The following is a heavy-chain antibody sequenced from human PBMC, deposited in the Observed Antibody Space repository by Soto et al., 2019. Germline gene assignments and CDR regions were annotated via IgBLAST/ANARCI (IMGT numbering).Heavy chain of an antibody. CDR3: AKATATGGGAFDI. CDR2: ISGSGEIT. Sequence: GGSLRLSCAASGFPFRSYAMGWVRQAPGKGLEWISVISGSGEITLYTDSVKGRFTISRDSSNNMVYLQMNSLTAGDTALYYCAKATATGGGAFDICGQGTMVTVSS. CDR1: GFPFRSYA. D-gene: IGHD2-8*02. J-gene: IGHJ3*02. V-gene: IGHV3-23*01.